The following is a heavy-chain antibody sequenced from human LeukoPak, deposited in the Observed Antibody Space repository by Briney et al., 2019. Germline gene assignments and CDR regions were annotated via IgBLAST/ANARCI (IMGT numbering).Heavy chain of an antibody. CDR1: GYTFTSYD. CDR2: MNPTSGNT. CDR3: ARGSWYYYASDGSPFDF. V-gene: IGHV1-8*01. D-gene: IGHD3-22*01. J-gene: IGHJ5*01. Sequence: GASVKVSCKASGYTFTSYDVNWVRQATGQGPEWMGWMNPTSGNTGYAQEFQGRVTMTRDTSISTAYMELSSLRSEDTAVYYCARGSWYYYASDGSPFDFWGQGTLVTVSS.